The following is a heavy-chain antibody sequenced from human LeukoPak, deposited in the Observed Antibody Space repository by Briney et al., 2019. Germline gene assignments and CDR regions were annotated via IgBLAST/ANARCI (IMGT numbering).Heavy chain of an antibody. D-gene: IGHD3-22*01. V-gene: IGHV3-23*01. CDR3: ANDGAYYDINTYAFDI. CDR2: ISGSGANP. J-gene: IGHJ3*02. Sequence: GGTLRLSCTTSGFKFGSFAMGWVRQAPGQGLEWVAAISGSGANPDHADSVKGRFTISRDNSKNTLYLQMNSLRAEDTAVYYCANDGAYYDINTYAFDIWGQGTMVTVSS. CDR1: GFKFGSFA.